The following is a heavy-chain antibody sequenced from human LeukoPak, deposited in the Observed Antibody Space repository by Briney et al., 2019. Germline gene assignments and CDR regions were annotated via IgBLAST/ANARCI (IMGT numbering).Heavy chain of an antibody. V-gene: IGHV4-34*01. CDR3: EIHRYYYGSSGYSTYVDY. J-gene: IGHJ4*02. D-gene: IGHD3-22*01. CDR1: GGSFSGYY. Sequence: KPSETLSLTCAVYGGSFSGYYWSWIRQPPGKGLEWIGEINHSGSTNYNPSLKNRVTISVDTSKNQFSLKLSSVTAADTAVYYCEIHRYYYGSSGYSTYVDYWGQGTLVTVSS. CDR2: INHSGST.